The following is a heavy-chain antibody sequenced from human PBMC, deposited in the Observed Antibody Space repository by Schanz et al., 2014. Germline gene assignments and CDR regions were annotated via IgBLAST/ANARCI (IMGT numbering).Heavy chain of an antibody. CDR1: RFTISRNP. CDR2: TYSGGST. J-gene: IGHJ4*02. CDR3: AKDLISGWSGFDY. V-gene: IGHV3-66*01. Sequence: AQLVESGGGVVQPGRSLRLSCTGSRFTISRNPIHWVRQAPGKGLEWVSITYSGGSTYYADSVKGRFTISRDNSKNTLYLLMNSLRAEDTAVYYCAKDLISGWSGFDYWGQGTLVTVSS. D-gene: IGHD6-19*01.